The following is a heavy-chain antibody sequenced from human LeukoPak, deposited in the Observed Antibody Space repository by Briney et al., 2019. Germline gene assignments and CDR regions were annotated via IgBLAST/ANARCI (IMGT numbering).Heavy chain of an antibody. CDR3: AHYGDYFSFFDY. CDR2: IYWNDDK. D-gene: IGHD4-17*01. Sequence: SGPTLVKPTQTLTLTCTFSGFSLSTSGVGVGWIRQPPGKALEWLALIYWNDDKRYSPSLKSRLTITKDTSKNQVVLTMTNMDPVDTATYYCAHYGDYFSFFDYWGQGTLVTDSS. J-gene: IGHJ4*02. CDR1: GFSLSTSGVG. V-gene: IGHV2-5*01.